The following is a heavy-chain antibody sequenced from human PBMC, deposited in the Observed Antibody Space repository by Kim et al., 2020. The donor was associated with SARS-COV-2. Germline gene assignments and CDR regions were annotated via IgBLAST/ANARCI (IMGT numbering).Heavy chain of an antibody. J-gene: IGHJ6*03. CDR2: INPNSGGT. Sequence: ASVKVSCKASGYTFTGYYMHWVRQAPGQGLEWMGRINPNSGGTNYAQKFQGRVTMTRDTSISTAYMELSRRRSDDTAVYYCARAAWGSGRGGYYMDVWGKGTTVTVSS. V-gene: IGHV1-2*06. D-gene: IGHD6-19*01. CDR1: GYTFTGYY. CDR3: ARAAWGSGRGGYYMDV.